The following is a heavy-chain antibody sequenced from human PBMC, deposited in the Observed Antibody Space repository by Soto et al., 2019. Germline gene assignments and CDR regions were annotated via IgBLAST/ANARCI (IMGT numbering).Heavy chain of an antibody. CDR1: GGSFSGYY. J-gene: IGHJ4*02. CDR3: ATFSNCSGGSCYPFDY. D-gene: IGHD2-15*01. V-gene: IGHV4-34*01. Sequence: QVQQQQWGAGLLKPSETLSLTCAVYGGSFSGYYWSWIRQPPGKGLEWIGEINHSGSTNYNPSLKSRVTISVDTSKNQFSLKLGSVSPADTAVYYCATFSNCSGGSCYPFDYWGQGTLVTVS. CDR2: INHSGST.